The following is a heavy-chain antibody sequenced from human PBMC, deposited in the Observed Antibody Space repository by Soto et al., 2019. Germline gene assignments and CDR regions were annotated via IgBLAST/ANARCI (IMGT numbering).Heavy chain of an antibody. D-gene: IGHD6-13*01. V-gene: IGHV4-31*03. Sequence: SETLSLTCPVSGDSISSGGYYWSWIRQHPGKGLEWIGYIYYSGSTYYNPSLKSRVTISVDTSKNQFSLKLSSVTAADTAVYYCARHDRYSSSWAVWSYYYYGMDVWGQGTTVTISS. CDR3: ARHDRYSSSWAVWSYYYYGMDV. J-gene: IGHJ6*02. CDR2: IYYSGST. CDR1: GDSISSGGYY.